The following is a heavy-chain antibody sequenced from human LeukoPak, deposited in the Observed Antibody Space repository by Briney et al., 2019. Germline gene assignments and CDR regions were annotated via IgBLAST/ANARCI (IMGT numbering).Heavy chain of an antibody. J-gene: IGHJ1*01. D-gene: IGHD2-15*01. Sequence: SETLSLICNVSGDFVSSGYWSWIRQSPGKGLEWIGFIQDTGITDYNPSLKSRLLMSPDTSKNQFSLNLRSVTAADTAVYYCAGRGHRYSRDWGQGILVTISS. CDR3: AGRGHRYSRD. CDR1: GDFVSSGY. V-gene: IGHV4-4*09. CDR2: IQDTGIT.